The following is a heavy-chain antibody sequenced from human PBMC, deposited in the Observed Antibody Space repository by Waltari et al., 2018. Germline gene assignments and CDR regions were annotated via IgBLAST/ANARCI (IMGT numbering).Heavy chain of an antibody. CDR1: GGSISSYD. CDR2: IYYSGSN. CDR3: ARGRGYLDY. Sequence: QVKLQESGPGLVKPSETLSLTRTVPGGSISSYDWIWNRQPPRKGLEWFGFIYYSGSNNYNPYLKSRVTISVATSKNQFSLKLSSVTAADTAVYYCARGRGYLDYWGQGTLVTVSS. J-gene: IGHJ4*02. V-gene: IGHV4-59*01.